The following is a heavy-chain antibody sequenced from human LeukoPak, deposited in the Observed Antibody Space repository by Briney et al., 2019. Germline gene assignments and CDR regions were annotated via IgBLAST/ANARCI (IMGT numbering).Heavy chain of an antibody. D-gene: IGHD3-3*01. Sequence: SQTLSLTCAISGDSVSSNSAAWNWIRQSPSRGLEWLGRTYYRSKWYNDYAVSVKSRITINPDTSKNQFSLQLNSVTPEDTAVYYCASSFYDSVSYYYYMDVWGKGTTVTVSS. CDR1: GDSVSSNSAA. CDR2: TYYRSKWYN. CDR3: ASSFYDSVSYYYYMDV. J-gene: IGHJ6*03. V-gene: IGHV6-1*01.